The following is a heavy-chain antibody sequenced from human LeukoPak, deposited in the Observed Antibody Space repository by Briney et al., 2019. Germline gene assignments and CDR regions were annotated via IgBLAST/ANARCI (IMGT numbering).Heavy chain of an antibody. CDR3: VRMADYYDSSNYYGNTGVFDY. J-gene: IGHJ4*02. Sequence: ASVKVSCKASGYTFTSYGISWVRQAPGQGLEWMGWISAYNGNTNYAQKLQGGVTMTTDTSTSTAYMELRSLRSDDTAVYYCVRMADYYDSSNYYGNTGVFDYWGQGTLVTVSS. V-gene: IGHV1-18*01. D-gene: IGHD3-22*01. CDR1: GYTFTSYG. CDR2: ISAYNGNT.